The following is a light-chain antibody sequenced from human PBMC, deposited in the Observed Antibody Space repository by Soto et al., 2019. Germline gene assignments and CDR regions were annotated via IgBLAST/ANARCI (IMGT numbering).Light chain of an antibody. CDR2: EGS. CDR1: QSVSNW. V-gene: IGKV1-5*03. J-gene: IGKJ1*01. Sequence: DIEMTQSPSALSASVGDRVTITCRASQSVSNWLAWYRQKPGEATKLLIYEGSTLERGVPTRFSGSGSGTEFPLTISSLQHDYFATFYCQQNDTYSRTFGQGTKVEVK. CDR3: QQNDTYSRT.